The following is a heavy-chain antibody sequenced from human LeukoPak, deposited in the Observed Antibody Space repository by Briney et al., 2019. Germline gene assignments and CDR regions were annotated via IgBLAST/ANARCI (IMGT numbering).Heavy chain of an antibody. Sequence: GGSLRLSCAASGFTFSNYAMNWVRQAPGKGLEWVSSISSSSSYIYYADSVKGRFTISRDNAKNSLYLQMNSLRAEDTAVYYCARAFNADAFDIWGQGTMVTVSS. J-gene: IGHJ3*02. V-gene: IGHV3-21*01. CDR3: ARAFNADAFDI. CDR1: GFTFSNYA. CDR2: ISSSSSYI.